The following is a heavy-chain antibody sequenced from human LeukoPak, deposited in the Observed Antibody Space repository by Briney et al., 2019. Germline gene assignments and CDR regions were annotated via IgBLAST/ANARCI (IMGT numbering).Heavy chain of an antibody. V-gene: IGHV4-39*01. CDR3: ARQTNRGAGNFDF. Sequence: PSETLSLTCTVSGVSISSSNFFWAWIRQPPGKGLEWVATVYYTESTRYNPSLRSRVTVSADLSKDQFSLTLSSVTAADTAVYYCARQTNRGAGNFDFWGQGTLVAVSS. CDR1: GVSISSSNFF. CDR2: VYYTEST. D-gene: IGHD1-1*01. J-gene: IGHJ4*02.